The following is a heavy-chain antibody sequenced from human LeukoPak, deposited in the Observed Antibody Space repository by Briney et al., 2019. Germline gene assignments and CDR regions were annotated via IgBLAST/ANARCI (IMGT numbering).Heavy chain of an antibody. CDR1: GGSISSGGYS. D-gene: IGHD4-11*01. J-gene: IGHJ4*02. CDR3: ARGRRGPKRDSYYFDY. Sequence: PSQTLSLTCAVSGGSISSGGYSWSWIRQPPGKGLEWIGYIYHSGSTYYNPSLKSRVTISVDTSKNQFSLKLSSVTAADTAVYYCARGRRGPKRDSYYFDYWGQGTLVTVSS. V-gene: IGHV4-30-2*05. CDR2: IYHSGST.